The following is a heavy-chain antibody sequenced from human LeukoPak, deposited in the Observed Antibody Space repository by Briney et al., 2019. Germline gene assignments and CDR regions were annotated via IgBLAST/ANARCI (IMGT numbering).Heavy chain of an antibody. CDR2: IYSSGST. V-gene: IGHV4-59*01. CDR1: GDSISSYY. CDR3: ARDKGRAFDI. J-gene: IGHJ3*02. Sequence: PSETLSLTCTVSGDSISSYYWSWIRQPPGKGLEWIGYIYSSGSTNYNPSLKSRVTMSVDTSKNQFSLKLSSVTAADTAVYCCARDKGRAFDIWGQGTVVTVSS.